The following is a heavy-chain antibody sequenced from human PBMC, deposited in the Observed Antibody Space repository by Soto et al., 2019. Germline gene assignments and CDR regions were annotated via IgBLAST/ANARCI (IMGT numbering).Heavy chain of an antibody. CDR2: ISYDGRNE. V-gene: IGHV3-30*04. J-gene: IGHJ5*02. D-gene: IGHD6-13*01. CDR3: AKGEGYRSTGTAS. CDR1: GFTFRNYA. Sequence: QVQVVESGGGVVQPGRALRLSCAASGFTFRNYAIHWVRQAPGKGLAWVAVISYDGRNEYYADSVMGGFTISRDNSKNTLFLQMNSLRAEDTDVYYCAKGEGYRSTGTASWGQGTLVTVSS.